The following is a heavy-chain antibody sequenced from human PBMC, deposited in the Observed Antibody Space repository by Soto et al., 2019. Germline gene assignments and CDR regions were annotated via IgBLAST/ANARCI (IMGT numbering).Heavy chain of an antibody. J-gene: IGHJ4*02. D-gene: IGHD5-12*01. CDR1: GGSISSYY. Sequence: SETLSLTCTVSGGSISSYYWSWIRQPPGKGLEWIGYIYYSGSTNYNPSLKSRVTISVDTSKNQFSLKLSSVTAADTAVYYCAREGTPKGGYDYPIWGQGTLVTVSS. V-gene: IGHV4-59*01. CDR2: IYYSGST. CDR3: AREGTPKGGYDYPI.